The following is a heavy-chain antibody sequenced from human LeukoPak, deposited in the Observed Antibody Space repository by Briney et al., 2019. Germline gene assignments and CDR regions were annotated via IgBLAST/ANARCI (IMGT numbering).Heavy chain of an antibody. J-gene: IGHJ4*02. CDR2: MNPNSGNT. V-gene: IGHV1-8*02. CDR1: GYTFTSYD. Sequence: ASVKVSCKASGYTFTSYDINWVRQATGQGLEWMGWMNPNSGNTGYAQKFQGRVTLTRNTSISTMYMELTSLTSEDTAVFYCARGRRYSSAWYPDYWGQGTLVTVSS. CDR3: ARGRRYSSAWYPDY. D-gene: IGHD6-19*01.